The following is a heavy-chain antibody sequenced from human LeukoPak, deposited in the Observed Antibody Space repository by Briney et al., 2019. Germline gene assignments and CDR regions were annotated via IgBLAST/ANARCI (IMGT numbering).Heavy chain of an antibody. CDR2: INSDGSST. CDR1: GFTFSNYW. CDR3: GSGWYLVDY. D-gene: IGHD6-19*01. J-gene: IGHJ4*02. Sequence: GGSLRLSCAASGFTFSNYWMHWVRQVPGKGLVWVSRINSDGSSTNYADSAKGRFTISRDNAKNTLYLQMNSLRAEDTAVYYCGSGWYLVDYWGQGTLVTVSS. V-gene: IGHV3-74*01.